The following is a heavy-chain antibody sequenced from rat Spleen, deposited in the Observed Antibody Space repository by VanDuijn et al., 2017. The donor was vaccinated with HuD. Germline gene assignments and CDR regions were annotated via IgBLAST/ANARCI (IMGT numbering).Heavy chain of an antibody. D-gene: IGHD1-12*03. V-gene: IGHV2S12*01. J-gene: IGHJ4*01. Sequence: QVQLKESGPGLVQPSQTLSLTCTVSGFSLTSNGVSWVRQPPGKGLEWIAAISSGGSTYYNSALKSRLSISRDTSKNQVFLKVNSLQTEDTAIYYCTGYYDGYYHPSVMDAWGQGTSVTVSS. CDR3: TGYYDGYYHPSVMDA. CDR1: GFSLTSNG. CDR2: ISSGGST.